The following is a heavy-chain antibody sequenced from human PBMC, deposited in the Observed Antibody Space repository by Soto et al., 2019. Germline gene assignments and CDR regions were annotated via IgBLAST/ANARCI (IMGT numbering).Heavy chain of an antibody. CDR2: IYYSGST. Sequence: SETLSLTCTVSGGSISSYYWSWIRQPPGKGLEWIGYIYYSGSTNYNPSLKSRVTISVDTSKNQFSLKLSSVTAADTAVYYCARHGTDDILTGYYSPHYYYYYMDVWGKGTTVTVSS. CDR1: GGSISSYY. J-gene: IGHJ6*03. CDR3: ARHGTDDILTGYYSPHYYYYYMDV. V-gene: IGHV4-59*08. D-gene: IGHD3-9*01.